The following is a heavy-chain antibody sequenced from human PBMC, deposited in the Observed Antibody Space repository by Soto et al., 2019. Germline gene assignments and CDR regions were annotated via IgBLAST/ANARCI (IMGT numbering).Heavy chain of an antibody. V-gene: IGHV3-9*01. Sequence: EVQLVESGGGLVQPGRSLRLSCAASGFTFDDYAMHWVRQAPGKGLEWVSGISWNSGSIGYADSVKGRFTISRDNAKNSLYLQMNSLRAEDTACYYCAKDIHPFYYYMDVWGKGTTVTVSS. J-gene: IGHJ6*03. CDR1: GFTFDDYA. CDR2: ISWNSGSI. CDR3: AKDIHPFYYYMDV.